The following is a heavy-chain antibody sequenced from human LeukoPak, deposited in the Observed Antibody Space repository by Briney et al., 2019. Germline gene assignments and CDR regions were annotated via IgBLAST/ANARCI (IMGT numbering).Heavy chain of an antibody. D-gene: IGHD6-13*01. V-gene: IGHV1-18*01. CDR1: GYSFNNFG. CDR3: ARGEAAARHFDY. J-gene: IGHJ4*02. Sequence: GASVKVSCKASGYSFNNFGISWVRQAPGEGLEWMGGMSVYNGNTNYAQKLQGRVTMTTDTSTTTAYMELRSLRSDDTAVYYCARGEAAARHFDYWGQGTLVAVSS. CDR2: MSVYNGNT.